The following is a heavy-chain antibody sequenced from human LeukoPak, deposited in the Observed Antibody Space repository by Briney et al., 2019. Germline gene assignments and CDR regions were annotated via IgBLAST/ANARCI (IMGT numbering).Heavy chain of an antibody. J-gene: IGHJ6*03. Sequence: GGSLRLSCAASGFTFNNYGMHWVRQAPGKGLEWVAVISYDGSNKYYADSVKGRFTISRDNSKNTLYLQMNSLRAEDTAVYYCARDPLYSYGTNYYYYYYMDVWGKGTTVTVSS. CDR2: ISYDGSNK. D-gene: IGHD5-18*01. V-gene: IGHV3-30*19. CDR1: GFTFNNYG. CDR3: ARDPLYSYGTNYYYYYYMDV.